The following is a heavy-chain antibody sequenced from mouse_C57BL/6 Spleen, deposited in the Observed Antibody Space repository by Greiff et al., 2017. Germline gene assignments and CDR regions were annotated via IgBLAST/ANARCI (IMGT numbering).Heavy chain of an antibody. Sequence: LVESGAELVKPGASVKISCKASGYAFSSYWMNWVKQRPGKGLEWIGQIYPGDGDTNYNGKFKGKATLTADKSYSTADMQLSSLTSEDYAVYFCARGERWFTTGYYFDYWGQGTTLTVSS. CDR1: GYAFSSYW. CDR2: IYPGDGDT. V-gene: IGHV1-80*01. D-gene: IGHD2-12*01. CDR3: ARGERWFTTGYYFDY. J-gene: IGHJ2*01.